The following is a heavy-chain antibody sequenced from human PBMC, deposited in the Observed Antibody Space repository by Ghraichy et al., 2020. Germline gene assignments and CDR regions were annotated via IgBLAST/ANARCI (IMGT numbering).Heavy chain of an antibody. CDR2: ISFSGTT. V-gene: IGHV4-39*01. CDR1: GGSISSNDYY. D-gene: IGHD3-10*01. J-gene: IGHJ4*02. Sequence: SETLSLTCTVTGGSISSNDYYWGWIRQPPGKGLEWIGTISFSGTTYYNPTLKSRVTLSVDTSKNQFSLKLISVIAADTAVYFCARRNRGFDYWGQGALVTVSP. CDR3: ARRNRGFDY.